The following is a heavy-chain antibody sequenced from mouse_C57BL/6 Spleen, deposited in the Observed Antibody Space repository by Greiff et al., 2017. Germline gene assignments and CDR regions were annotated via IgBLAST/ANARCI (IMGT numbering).Heavy chain of an antibody. V-gene: IGHV1-26*01. CDR1: GYTFTDYY. CDR3: APYDPYAMDD. D-gene: IGHD2-3*01. Sequence: VQLQQSGPELVKPGASVKISCKASGYTFTDYYMNWVKQSHGKSLEWIGDINPNNGGTSYNQKFKGKATLTVDKSSSTAYMELRSLTSEDSAVYYCAPYDPYAMDDWGQGTSVTVSS. CDR2: INPNNGGT. J-gene: IGHJ4*01.